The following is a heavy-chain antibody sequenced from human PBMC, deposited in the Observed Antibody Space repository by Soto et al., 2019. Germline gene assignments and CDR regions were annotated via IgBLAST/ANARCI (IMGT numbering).Heavy chain of an antibody. J-gene: IGHJ6*02. CDR2: ISGYNGQT. Sequence: QVQLVQSGPEVKKPGASVKVSCKASAYTFTSYGISWVRQAPGQGLEWMGWISGYNGQTNYAQKFRGRVTITTDTSTSIAYLALRSLRSDDTVIYYCARDGRKQLWVEVLNAMDVWGQGTTVTVSS. CDR1: AYTFTSYG. D-gene: IGHD5-18*01. CDR3: ARDGRKQLWVEVLNAMDV. V-gene: IGHV1-18*01.